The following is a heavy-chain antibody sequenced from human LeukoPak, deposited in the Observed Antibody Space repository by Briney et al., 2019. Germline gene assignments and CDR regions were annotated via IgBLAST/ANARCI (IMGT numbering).Heavy chain of an antibody. CDR2: ISYDGSNK. CDR3: ARESSSWYQGGSYNWFDP. Sequence: GRSLRLSCAASGFTFSSYAMHWVRQAPGKGLEWVAVISYDGSNKYYADPVKGRFTISRDNSKNTLYLQMNSLRAEDTAVYYCARESSSWYQGGSYNWFDPWGQGTLVTVSS. D-gene: IGHD6-13*01. CDR1: GFTFSSYA. V-gene: IGHV3-30*04. J-gene: IGHJ5*02.